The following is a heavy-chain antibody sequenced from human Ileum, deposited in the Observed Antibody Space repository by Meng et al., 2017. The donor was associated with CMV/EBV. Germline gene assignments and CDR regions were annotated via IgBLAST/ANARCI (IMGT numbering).Heavy chain of an antibody. Sequence: QVQLATSGGEVTKPGASVKIFCKTSGYTFSRYNINWVRQAPGQWLEWRGYLNPKTGNPTYVQGFTGRFVFSLDTSVSTADLQISSLKAEDTAVYYCATGSVAADGKGYWGQGTLVTVSS. CDR3: ATGSVAADGKGY. D-gene: IGHD6-13*01. V-gene: IGHV7-4-1*02. CDR1: GYTFSRYN. CDR2: LNPKTGNP. J-gene: IGHJ4*02.